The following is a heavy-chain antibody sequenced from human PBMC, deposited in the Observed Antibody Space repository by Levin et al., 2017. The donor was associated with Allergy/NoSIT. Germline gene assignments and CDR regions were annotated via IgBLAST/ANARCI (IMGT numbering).Heavy chain of an antibody. CDR2: IYPGDSDT. J-gene: IGHJ3*02. D-gene: IGHD3-3*01. CDR1: GYNFNNYW. CDR3: ARPKRVAMRNDAFDI. Sequence: AGGSLRLSCKGSGYNFNNYWIGWVRQKPGKGLEWMGIIYPGDSDTRYRPSLQGQVTISVDKSISTAYLQWKSLKASDTAMYYCARPKRVAMRNDAFDIWGQGTMVTVSS. V-gene: IGHV5-51*01.